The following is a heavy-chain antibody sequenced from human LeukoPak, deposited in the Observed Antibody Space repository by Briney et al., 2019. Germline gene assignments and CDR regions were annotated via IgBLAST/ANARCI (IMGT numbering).Heavy chain of an antibody. CDR3: ARAVAGSYYYCGMDV. CDR2: IKQDGSEK. D-gene: IGHD6-19*01. CDR1: GFTFSSYW. Sequence: GGSLRLSCAASGFTFSSYWMSWVRQAPGKGLEWVANIKQDGSEKYYVDSVKGRFTISRDNAKNSLYLQMNSLRAEDTAVYYCARAVAGSYYYCGMDVWGQGTTVTVSS. J-gene: IGHJ6*02. V-gene: IGHV3-7*01.